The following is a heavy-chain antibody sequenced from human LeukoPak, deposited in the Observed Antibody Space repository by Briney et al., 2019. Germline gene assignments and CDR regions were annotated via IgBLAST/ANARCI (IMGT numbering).Heavy chain of an antibody. J-gene: IGHJ4*02. V-gene: IGHV3-7*01. CDR1: GFTFSYHW. Sequence: GGSLTLSCAASGFTFSYHWMTWVRQAPGKGLEWVANIKNDGAVKNYVDSVKGRFTISRDNSNNTLYLQMNSLRAEDTAVYYCAREYGGNIDYWGQGTLVTVSS. D-gene: IGHD4-23*01. CDR2: IKNDGAVK. CDR3: AREYGGNIDY.